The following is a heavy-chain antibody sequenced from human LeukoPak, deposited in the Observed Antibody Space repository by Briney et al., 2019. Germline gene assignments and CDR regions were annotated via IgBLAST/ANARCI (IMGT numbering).Heavy chain of an antibody. CDR1: GGSISSYY. D-gene: IGHD6-13*01. CDR3: AREGSPFGIAAAGTVDY. V-gene: IGHV4-59*12. Sequence: SETLSLTCTVSGGSISSYYWSWIRQPPGKGLEWIGYIYYTGSTNYNPSLKSRVTISVDTSKNQFSLKLSSVTAADTAVYYCAREGSPFGIAAAGTVDYWGQGTLVTVSS. J-gene: IGHJ4*02. CDR2: IYYTGST.